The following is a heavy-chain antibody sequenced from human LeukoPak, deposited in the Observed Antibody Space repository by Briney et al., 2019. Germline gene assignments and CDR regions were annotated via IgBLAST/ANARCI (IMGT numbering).Heavy chain of an antibody. Sequence: AGGSLRLSCAASGFTFSSYSMNWVRQAPGKGLEWVSSISSSSSYIYYADSVKGRFTISRDNAKNSLYLQMNSLRAEDTAVYYCARDPSPVAATPFDYWGQGPLVTVAS. CDR1: GFTFSSYS. CDR3: ARDPSPVAATPFDY. D-gene: IGHD1-26*01. J-gene: IGHJ4*02. V-gene: IGHV3-21*01. CDR2: ISSSSSYI.